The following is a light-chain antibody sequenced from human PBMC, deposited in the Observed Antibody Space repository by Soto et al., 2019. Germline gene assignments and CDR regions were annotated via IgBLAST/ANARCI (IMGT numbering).Light chain of an antibody. CDR2: AAS. V-gene: IGKV1-27*01. Sequence: DIQMTQSPSSLSASVGDRVTITCRASQGIGNYLAWYQQKSGKVPKLLIYAASTLQSGVPSRFSGSRSGTDFTLTISRLEPEDFAVYYCQHYVSPPITFGQGTRLEIK. J-gene: IGKJ5*01. CDR3: QHYVSPPIT. CDR1: QGIGNY.